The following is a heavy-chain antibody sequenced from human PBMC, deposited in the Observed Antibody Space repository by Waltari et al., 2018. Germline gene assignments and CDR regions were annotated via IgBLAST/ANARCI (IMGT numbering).Heavy chain of an antibody. V-gene: IGHV4-59*01. J-gene: IGHJ5*02. Sequence: QVHLQDSGPGVVRPSETLSLPCSVSGGSISSSYWNWIRQAPGKGLDGIAGIYENGRINYNPSLRSRVTISADGSKNQFSLKLTSVTAADTAVYYCARRICSSITCYIVDGNWMDPWGQGILVTVSS. CDR1: GGSISSSY. CDR3: ARRICSSITCYIVDGNWMDP. CDR2: IYENGRI. D-gene: IGHD2-2*02.